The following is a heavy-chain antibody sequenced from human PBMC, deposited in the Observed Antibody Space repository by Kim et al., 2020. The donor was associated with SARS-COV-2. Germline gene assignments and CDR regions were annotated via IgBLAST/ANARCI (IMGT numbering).Heavy chain of an antibody. D-gene: IGHD6-13*01. Sequence: GGSLRLSCAASGFRFSTHWMHWVRQAPGKGLVWVSRVDPFGGFTTYADSVKGRFTISRDNAKNTLYLQMNTLRVEDTAVYYCASSEPIIAGTLKVDPWGRGTLVTVSS. V-gene: IGHV3-74*01. CDR3: ASSEPIIAGTLKVDP. CDR1: GFRFSTHW. J-gene: IGHJ5*02. CDR2: VDPFGGFT.